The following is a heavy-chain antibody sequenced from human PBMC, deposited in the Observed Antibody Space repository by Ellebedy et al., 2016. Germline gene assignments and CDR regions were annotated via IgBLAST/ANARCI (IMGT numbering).Heavy chain of an antibody. D-gene: IGHD3-10*01. CDR1: GFTFGDYA. V-gene: IGHV3-49*03. Sequence: GESLKISXTASGFTFGDYAMSWFRQAPGKGLEWVGFIRSKAYGGTTEYAASVKGRFTISRDDSKSIAYLQMNSLKTEDTAVYYCTRHEGRMVRGVIVPPPNYYYYGMDVWGQGTTVTVSS. CDR3: TRHEGRMVRGVIVPPPNYYYYGMDV. J-gene: IGHJ6*02. CDR2: IRSKAYGGTT.